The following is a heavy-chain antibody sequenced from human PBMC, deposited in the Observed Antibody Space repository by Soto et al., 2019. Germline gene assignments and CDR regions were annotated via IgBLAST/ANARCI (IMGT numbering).Heavy chain of an antibody. V-gene: IGHV1-3*01. D-gene: IGHD3-10*01. CDR1: GYTFTAYP. Sequence: QVQLVQSGAEVKKPGASVKVSCRASGYTFTAYPLHWVRQAPGQRLEWMGWINAANGDIGYSREFQGRVTITRDTSASTVYIEVSSLTSEDTAVYYCAKKDYYAAGVYHFDHWGQGTLVTVSS. J-gene: IGHJ4*02. CDR2: INAANGDI. CDR3: AKKDYYAAGVYHFDH.